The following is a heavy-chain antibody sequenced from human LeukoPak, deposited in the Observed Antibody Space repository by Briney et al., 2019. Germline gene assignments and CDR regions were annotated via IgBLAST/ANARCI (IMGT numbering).Heavy chain of an antibody. D-gene: IGHD5-12*01. J-gene: IGHJ5*02. V-gene: IGHV1-18*01. CDR3: ARAGGYSGYDYHH. Sequence: GASVTVSCKASGYTFNNHGISWVRQAPGQGLEWMGWISVYNGNTNYAQKLQGRVTMTTDTSTSTAYMELRSLGSDDTAVYYCARAGGYSGYDYHHWGQGTLVTVSS. CDR1: GYTFNNHG. CDR2: ISVYNGNT.